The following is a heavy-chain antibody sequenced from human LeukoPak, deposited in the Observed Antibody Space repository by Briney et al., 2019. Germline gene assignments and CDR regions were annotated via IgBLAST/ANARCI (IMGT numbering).Heavy chain of an antibody. D-gene: IGHD4-17*01. J-gene: IGHJ5*02. CDR3: ATDGDYSGWFDP. V-gene: IGHV3-48*02. Sequence: GGSLRLSCAASGFTFSSYSMNWVRQAPGKGLEWVSYISSSSSTIYYADSVKGRLTISRDNAKNSLYLQMDSLRDEDTAVYYCATDGDYSGWFDPWGQGTLVTVSS. CDR1: GFTFSSYS. CDR2: ISSSSSTI.